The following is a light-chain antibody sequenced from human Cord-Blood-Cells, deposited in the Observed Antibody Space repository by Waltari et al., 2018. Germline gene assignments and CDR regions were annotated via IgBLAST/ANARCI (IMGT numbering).Light chain of an antibody. CDR1: QSVSSY. J-gene: IGKJ1*01. CDR2: DAS. CDR3: QQRSNWWT. Sequence: IVLTQSPATLSLSPGERDTLSCRASQSVSSYLAWYQQKPGQAPRLLIYDASNRATGIPARFSGSGSGTDFTLTISSLEPEDFAVYYCQQRSNWWTFGQGTKVEIK. V-gene: IGKV3-11*01.